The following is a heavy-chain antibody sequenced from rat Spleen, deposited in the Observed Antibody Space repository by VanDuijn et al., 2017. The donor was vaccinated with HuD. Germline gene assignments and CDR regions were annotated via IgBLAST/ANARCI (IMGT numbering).Heavy chain of an antibody. Sequence: EVQLIESGGGLVQPGRSMKLSCAASGFTFSDYNMAWVRQAPKKGLEWATTISYDGNNTYYRDSVKGRFTISRDNAKSTLYLQMDSLRSEDTAIYYCARHGLTGGGWFAYWGQGTLVTVSS. V-gene: IGHV5-7*01. D-gene: IGHD5-1*01. CDR1: GFTFSDYN. J-gene: IGHJ3*01. CDR2: ISYDGNNT. CDR3: ARHGLTGGGWFAY.